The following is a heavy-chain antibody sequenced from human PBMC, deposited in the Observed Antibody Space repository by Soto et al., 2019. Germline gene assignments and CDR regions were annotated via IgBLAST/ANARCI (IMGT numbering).Heavy chain of an antibody. CDR2: ISYDGSNK. CDR3: AKDMSSSWQIDY. V-gene: IGHV3-30*18. Sequence: GGSLRLSCAASGFTFSSYGMHWVRQAPGKGLEWVAVISYDGSNKYYADSVKGRFTISRDNSKNTLYLQMNSLRAEDTAVYYCAKDMSSSWQIDYWGQGTLVTVSS. D-gene: IGHD6-13*01. J-gene: IGHJ4*02. CDR1: GFTFSSYG.